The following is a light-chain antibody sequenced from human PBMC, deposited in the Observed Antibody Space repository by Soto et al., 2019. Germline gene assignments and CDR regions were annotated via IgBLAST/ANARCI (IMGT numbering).Light chain of an antibody. V-gene: IGLV1-44*01. Sequence: LTQPPSASGTPGQRVTISCSGSSSNIGSNTVSWYQHLPRTAPKLLIYSNNQRPSGVPDRFSGSKSGTSASLAISGLQSEDEADYYCAAWDDTLTGLYVFGTGTKVTVL. CDR2: SNN. CDR1: SSNIGSNT. CDR3: AAWDDTLTGLYV. J-gene: IGLJ1*01.